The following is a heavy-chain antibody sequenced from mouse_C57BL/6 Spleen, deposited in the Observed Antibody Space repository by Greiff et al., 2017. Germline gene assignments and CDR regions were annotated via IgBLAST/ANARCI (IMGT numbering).Heavy chain of an antibody. J-gene: IGHJ2*01. CDR2: IHPNSGST. CDR1: GYTFTSYW. Sequence: QVQLQQPGAELVKPGASVKLSCKASGYTFTSYWMHWVKQRPGQGLEWIGMIHPNSGSTNYHEKFKSKATLTVDKSSSTAYMQLSSLTSEDSAVYYRAREGGEDGYYGYWGQGTTLTVSS. CDR3: AREGGEDGYYGY. V-gene: IGHV1-64*01. D-gene: IGHD2-3*01.